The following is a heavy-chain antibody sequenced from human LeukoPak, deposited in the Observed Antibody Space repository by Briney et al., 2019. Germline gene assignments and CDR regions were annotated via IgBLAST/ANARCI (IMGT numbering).Heavy chain of an antibody. CDR1: GFTFSSYN. Sequence: GGSLRLSCAASGFTFSSYNMNWVRRAPGQGLEWVSTIRTNGAGTHYADSVRGRFTISRDDSKNTLYLQMDSLRAEDTAVYYCARDDYGDSGPPFDYWGQGTLVTVSS. D-gene: IGHD4-17*01. V-gene: IGHV3-23*01. J-gene: IGHJ4*02. CDR3: ARDDYGDSGPPFDY. CDR2: IRTNGAGT.